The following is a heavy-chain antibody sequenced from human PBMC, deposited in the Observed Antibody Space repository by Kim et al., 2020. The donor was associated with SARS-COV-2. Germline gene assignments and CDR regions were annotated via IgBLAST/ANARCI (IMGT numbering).Heavy chain of an antibody. CDR2: ISGSGGST. J-gene: IGHJ6*02. D-gene: IGHD2-15*01. CDR1: GFTFSSYA. V-gene: IGHV3-23*01. CDR3: AKDVGTLLGYCSGGSCNPDYYYYGMDV. Sequence: GGSLRLSCAASGFTFSSYAMSWVRQVPGKGLEWVSAISGSGGSTYYADSVKGRFTISRDNSKNTLYLQMNSLRAEDTAVYYCAKDVGTLLGYCSGGSCNPDYYYYGMDVWGQGTTVTVSS.